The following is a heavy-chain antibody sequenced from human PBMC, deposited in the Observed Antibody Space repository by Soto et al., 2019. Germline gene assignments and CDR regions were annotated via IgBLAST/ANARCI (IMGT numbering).Heavy chain of an antibody. J-gene: IGHJ3*01. CDR1: GGTFSSYT. V-gene: IGHV1-69*02. CDR3: ASDYGGNSFLDHPFSS. Sequence: SVKVSCKASGGTFSSYTISWVLQAPGQGLEWMGRTIPILGIANYAQKFQGRVTITADKSTSTAYMELSSLRSEDTAVYYCASDYGGNSFLDHPFSSWGQGTMVTVAS. D-gene: IGHD4-17*01. CDR2: TIPILGIA.